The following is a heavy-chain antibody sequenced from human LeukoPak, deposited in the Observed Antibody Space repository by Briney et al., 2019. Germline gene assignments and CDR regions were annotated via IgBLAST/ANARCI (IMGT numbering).Heavy chain of an antibody. CDR2: ISYDGSNK. CDR1: GFTFSSYG. CDR3: AKDSAIFGAVYGGTFDY. J-gene: IGHJ4*02. V-gene: IGHV3-30*18. Sequence: GGSLRLSCAASGFTFSSYGMHWVRQAPGKGLEWVAVISYDGSNKYYADSVKGRFTISRDNSKNTLYLQMNSLRAEDTAVYYCAKDSAIFGAVYGGTFDYWGQGTLVTVSS. D-gene: IGHD3-3*01.